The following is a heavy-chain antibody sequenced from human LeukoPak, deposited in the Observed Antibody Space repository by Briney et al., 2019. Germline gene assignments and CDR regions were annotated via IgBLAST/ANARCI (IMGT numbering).Heavy chain of an antibody. CDR1: GGSISSYY. CDR2: IYYSGST. Sequence: PSGTLSLTCTVSGGSISSYYWSWIRQPPGKGLEWIGYIYYSGSTNYNPSLKSRVTISVDTSKNQFSLKLSSVTAADTAVYCCARVGYLDAFDIWGQGTMVTVSS. V-gene: IGHV4-59*01. D-gene: IGHD1-1*01. J-gene: IGHJ3*02. CDR3: ARVGYLDAFDI.